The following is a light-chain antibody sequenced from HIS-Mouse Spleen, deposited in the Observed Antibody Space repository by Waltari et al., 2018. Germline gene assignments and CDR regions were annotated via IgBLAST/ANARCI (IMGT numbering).Light chain of an antibody. V-gene: IGKV3-20*01. Sequence: EIVLTQSPGTLSLSPGERATLSCRASQSVSSSYLAWYQQKPGQAPRLLIYGASSRATGIPDRFSGSGSGIDFTLTISRLEPEDFAVYYCQQYGSSPPWPFGQGTKVEIK. J-gene: IGKJ1*01. CDR3: QQYGSSPPWP. CDR2: GAS. CDR1: QSVSSSY.